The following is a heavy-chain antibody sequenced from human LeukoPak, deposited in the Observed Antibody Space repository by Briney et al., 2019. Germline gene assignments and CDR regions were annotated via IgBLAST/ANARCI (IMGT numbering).Heavy chain of an antibody. CDR3: ARDHRYAFDN. V-gene: IGHV3-48*01. CDR1: GFTFSDYS. Sequence: GSLRLSCAASGFTFSDYSMNWVRQAPGKGLEWISYIGISSGNTKYADSVKGRFTISRDKARNSLYLQMNSLRVEDTAMYYCARDHRYAFDNWGHGTLVTVSS. J-gene: IGHJ4*01. CDR2: IGISSGNT. D-gene: IGHD5-12*01.